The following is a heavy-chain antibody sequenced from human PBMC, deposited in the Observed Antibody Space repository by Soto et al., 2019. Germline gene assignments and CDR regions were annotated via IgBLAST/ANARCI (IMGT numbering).Heavy chain of an antibody. CDR1: GGSISSSSYY. CDR3: ARHPPTFSRRWYGGGGWLDP. V-gene: IGHV4-39*01. D-gene: IGHD6-13*01. CDR2: IYYSGST. J-gene: IGHJ5*02. Sequence: SETLSLTCTVSGGSISSSSYYWGWIRQPPGKGLEWIGSIYYSGSTYYNPSLKSRVTISVDTSKNQFSLKLSSVTAADTAVYYWARHPPTFSRRWYGGGGWLDPWGQGTLVTVYS.